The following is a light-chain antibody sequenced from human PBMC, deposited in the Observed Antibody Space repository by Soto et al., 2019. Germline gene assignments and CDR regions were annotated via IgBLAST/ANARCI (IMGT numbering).Light chain of an antibody. CDR1: SSNIGAGHV. V-gene: IGLV1-40*01. Sequence: QSVLTQPPSVSGAPGQRVTISCTGSSSNIGAGHVLHWYQQFPGRDPNFLIYGSSNRASGVPDRFSGSKSGTSASLAITGLQAEDEADYYCQSYDNSLSASVFGGGTKLTVL. CDR3: QSYDNSLSASV. CDR2: GSS. J-gene: IGLJ2*01.